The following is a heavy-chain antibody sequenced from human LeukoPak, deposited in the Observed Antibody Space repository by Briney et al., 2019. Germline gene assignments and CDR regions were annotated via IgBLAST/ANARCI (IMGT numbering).Heavy chain of an antibody. J-gene: IGHJ4*02. V-gene: IGHV3-21*01. CDR2: ISSSSSYI. Sequence: KTGGSLRLSCAASGFTFSSYSMNWVRQAPGKGLEWVSSISSSSSYIYYADSVKGRFTISRDNAKNSLSLQMNSLRAEDTAVYYCASHQGYFGVVMGVDYWGQGTLVTVSS. CDR1: GFTFSSYS. CDR3: ASHQGYFGVVMGVDY. D-gene: IGHD3-3*01.